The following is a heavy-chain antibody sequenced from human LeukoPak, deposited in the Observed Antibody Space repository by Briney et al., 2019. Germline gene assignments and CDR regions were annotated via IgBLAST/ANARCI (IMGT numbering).Heavy chain of an antibody. CDR3: ARAPAALIWFGEGGFIDY. CDR1: GYTFTSYY. D-gene: IGHD3-10*01. V-gene: IGHV1-46*01. Sequence: ASVKVSCKASGYTFTSYYMHWVRQAPGQGLEWMGIINPSGGSTSYAQKFQGRVTMTRNTSISTAYMELSSLRSEDTAVYYCARAPAALIWFGEGGFIDYWGQGTLVTVSS. CDR2: INPSGGST. J-gene: IGHJ4*02.